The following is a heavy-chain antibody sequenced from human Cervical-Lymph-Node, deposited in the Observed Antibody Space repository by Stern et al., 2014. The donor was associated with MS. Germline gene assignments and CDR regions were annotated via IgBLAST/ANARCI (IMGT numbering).Heavy chain of an antibody. CDR1: GGSISSYY. J-gene: IGHJ2*01. Sequence: QVQLQESGPGLVKPSETLSLICTVSGGSISSYYWRWIRQPPGKGLEWIGYIYYSGGTNFNPSLKSRVTISLDTSKNLFSLKLSSVTAADTAVYYCARNWYFDLWGRGTRVIVSS. V-gene: IGHV4-59*01. CDR3: ARNWYFDL. CDR2: IYYSGGT.